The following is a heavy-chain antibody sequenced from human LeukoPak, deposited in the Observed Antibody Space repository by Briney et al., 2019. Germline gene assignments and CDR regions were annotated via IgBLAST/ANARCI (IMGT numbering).Heavy chain of an antibody. J-gene: IGHJ1*01. Sequence: ASVKVSCKASGGTFSSYAISWVRQGPGQGLEWMGRIIPIFGTANYAQKFQGRVTITTDESTSTAYMELSSLRSEDTAVYYCAGRDHDYGDYVYFQHWGQGTLVTVSS. CDR2: IIPIFGTA. V-gene: IGHV1-69*05. CDR1: GGTFSSYA. CDR3: AGRDHDYGDYVYFQH. D-gene: IGHD4-17*01.